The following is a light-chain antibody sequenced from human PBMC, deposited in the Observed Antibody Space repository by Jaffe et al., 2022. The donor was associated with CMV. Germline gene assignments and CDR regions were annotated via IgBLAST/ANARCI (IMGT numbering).Light chain of an antibody. CDR2: DAS. CDR3: QQYGSSPLT. V-gene: IGKV3-20*01. Sequence: EIVLTQSPGTLSLSPGERATLSCRASQSVRSNFLAWYQQKPGQAPRLLIYDASSRATAIPDRFSGSGSGTDFTLTINRLEPEDFAVYYCQQYGSSPLTFGGGTKVEIK. CDR1: QSVRSNF. J-gene: IGKJ4*01.